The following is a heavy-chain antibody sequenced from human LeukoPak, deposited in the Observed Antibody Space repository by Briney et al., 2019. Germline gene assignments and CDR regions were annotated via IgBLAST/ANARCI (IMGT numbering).Heavy chain of an antibody. CDR2: INPNSGGT. J-gene: IGHJ3*02. CDR1: GYTFTSYD. V-gene: IGHV1-2*02. CDR3: ARGFGGSGSYYNGWFAFDI. D-gene: IGHD3-10*01. Sequence: ASVKVSCMASGYTFTSYDINWVRQATGQGLEWMGWINPNSGGTNYAQKFQGRVTMTRDTSISTAYMELSRLRSDDTAVYYCARGFGGSGSYYNGWFAFDIWGQGTMVTVSS.